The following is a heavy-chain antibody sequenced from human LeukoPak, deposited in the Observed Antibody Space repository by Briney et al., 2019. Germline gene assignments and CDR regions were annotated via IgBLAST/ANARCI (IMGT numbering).Heavy chain of an antibody. Sequence: TGGSLRRSCTASGFAFSVYAMSWLRQPPGKGLEWVSTINANSSTTSYAASVRGRFTISRDNSKNTLYLQLNTRRADDTATYYCAKPISGGLAVTADWFHPWGQGTLVVVSS. J-gene: IGHJ5*01. D-gene: IGHD6-19*01. CDR2: INANSSTT. CDR1: GFAFSVYA. V-gene: IGHV3-23*01. CDR3: AKPISGGLAVTADWFHP.